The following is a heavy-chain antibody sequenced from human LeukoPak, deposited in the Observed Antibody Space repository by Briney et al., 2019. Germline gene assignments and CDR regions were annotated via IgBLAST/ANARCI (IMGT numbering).Heavy chain of an antibody. D-gene: IGHD6-13*01. CDR1: GFSFSTYW. CDR2: IKEDGSEK. CDR3: AREQYSSSWYQGY. Sequence: PGGSLRLSCVGSGFSFSTYWMSWVRQAPGKGLEWVANIKEDGSEKYYVDSVKGRFTMSRDNAKNSVYLQMNRLRVEDTAVYYCAREQYSSSWYQGYWGQGTLVTVSS. V-gene: IGHV3-7*01. J-gene: IGHJ4*02.